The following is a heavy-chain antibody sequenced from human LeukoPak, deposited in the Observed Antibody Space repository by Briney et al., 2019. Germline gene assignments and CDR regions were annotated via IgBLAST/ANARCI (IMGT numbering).Heavy chain of an antibody. Sequence: SETLSLTCTVSGGSISSGSYYWSWIRQPAGKGLEWIGRIYTSGSTNYNPSLKSRVTISVDTSKKQFSLKLSSVTAADTAVYYCARGTGYGSGSYYYYYMDVWGKGTTVTISS. J-gene: IGHJ6*03. CDR1: GGSISSGSYY. CDR2: IYTSGST. D-gene: IGHD3-10*01. V-gene: IGHV4-61*02. CDR3: ARGTGYGSGSYYYYYMDV.